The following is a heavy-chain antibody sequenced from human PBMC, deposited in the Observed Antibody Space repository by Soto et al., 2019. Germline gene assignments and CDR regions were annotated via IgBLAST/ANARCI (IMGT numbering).Heavy chain of an antibody. J-gene: IGHJ4*02. CDR3: AKGGQHRQEFDS. V-gene: IGHV3-30*18. D-gene: IGHD6-13*01. Sequence: GGSLRLSCVASGFAFRDYGMNWVRQAPGKGLEWLAVVSYDGSNKYYPASVKGRFTISRDNSNNTLYLLLNSLRTEDTAVYYCAKGGQHRQEFDSWGQGTLVTVSS. CDR1: GFAFRDYG. CDR2: VSYDGSNK.